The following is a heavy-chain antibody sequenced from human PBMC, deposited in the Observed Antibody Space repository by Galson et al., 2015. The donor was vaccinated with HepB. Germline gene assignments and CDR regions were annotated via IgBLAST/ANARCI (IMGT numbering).Heavy chain of an antibody. Sequence: SLRLSCAASEFTFSSYNMNWVRQAPERGLEWVSYISSSSSTIYYADSVKGRFTISRDNAENSLFLQMNGLRDEDTALYYCARDTVAGTFDIWGQGTMVTISS. CDR1: EFTFSSYN. V-gene: IGHV3-48*02. CDR2: ISSSSSTI. CDR3: ARDTVAGTFDI. D-gene: IGHD6-19*01. J-gene: IGHJ3*02.